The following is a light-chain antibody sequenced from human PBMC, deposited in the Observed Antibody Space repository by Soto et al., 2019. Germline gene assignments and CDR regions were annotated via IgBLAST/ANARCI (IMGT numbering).Light chain of an antibody. CDR1: QGINNY. V-gene: IGKV1-27*01. CDR3: QKYNSAPWT. J-gene: IGKJ1*01. CDR2: GAS. Sequence: DIQMTQSPSSLSASLGDRVTITCRASQGINNYLAWYQQRPGKVPKLLISGASSLHSGVPSRFNGSGYGTDFTLAVSSLQPEDVATYYCQKYNSAPWTFGQGTKIEIK.